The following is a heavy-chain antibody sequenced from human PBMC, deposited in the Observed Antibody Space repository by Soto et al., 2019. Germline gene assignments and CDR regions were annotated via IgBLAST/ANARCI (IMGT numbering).Heavy chain of an antibody. V-gene: IGHV4-39*01. Sequence: PSETLSLTCTVSGGSISSSSYYWGWIRQPPGKGLEWIGSIYYSGSTYYNPSLKSRVTISVDTSKNQFSLKLSSVTAADTAVYYCARTPFSNYVGPRYGMDVWGQGTTVTVSS. D-gene: IGHD4-4*01. J-gene: IGHJ6*02. CDR2: IYYSGST. CDR1: GGSISSSSYY. CDR3: ARTPFSNYVGPRYGMDV.